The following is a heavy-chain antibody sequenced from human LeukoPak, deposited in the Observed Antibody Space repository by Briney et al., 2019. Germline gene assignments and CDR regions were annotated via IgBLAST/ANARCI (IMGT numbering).Heavy chain of an antibody. CDR1: GYTFTGYY. J-gene: IGHJ5*02. V-gene: IGHV1-2*02. CDR3: ARIVVVPAAAMFDP. Sequence: ASVKVSCKASGYTFTGYYMHWVRQAPGQGLEWVGWINPNSGGTNYAQKFQGRVTMTRDTSISTAYMELSRLRSDDTAVYYCARIVVVPAAAMFDPWGQGTLVTVSS. D-gene: IGHD2-2*01. CDR2: INPNSGGT.